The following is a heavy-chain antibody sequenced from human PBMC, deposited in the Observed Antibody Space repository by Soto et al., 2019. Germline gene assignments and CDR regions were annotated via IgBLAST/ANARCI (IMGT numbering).Heavy chain of an antibody. CDR1: GGTFSSYT. Sequence: SVKVSCKASGGTFSSYTISWVRQAPGQGLEWMGRIIPILGIANYAQKFQGRVTITADKSTSTAYMELSSLRSDDTAVYYCARLITMIVVVPYNWFDPWGQGTLVTVSS. D-gene: IGHD3-22*01. CDR3: ARLITMIVVVPYNWFDP. J-gene: IGHJ5*02. V-gene: IGHV1-69*02. CDR2: IIPILGIA.